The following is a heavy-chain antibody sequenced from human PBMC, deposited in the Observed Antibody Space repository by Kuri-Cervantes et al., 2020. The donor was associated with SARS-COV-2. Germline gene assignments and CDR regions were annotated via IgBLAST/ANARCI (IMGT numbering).Heavy chain of an antibody. CDR3: VRDGDHWNFDY. V-gene: IGHV3-74*01. Sequence: ETLSLTCAASGFTFSGHWIHWVRQAPGKGLVWVSRINTDGSNTNNADSVKGRFTLSRDNAKNMLFLQMNSLRAEDTAVYYCVRDGDHWNFDYWGQGTLVTVSS. D-gene: IGHD1-1*01. CDR1: GFTFSGHW. J-gene: IGHJ4*02. CDR2: INTDGSNT.